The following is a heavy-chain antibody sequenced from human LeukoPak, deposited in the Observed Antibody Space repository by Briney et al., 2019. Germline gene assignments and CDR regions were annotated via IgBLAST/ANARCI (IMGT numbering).Heavy chain of an antibody. CDR3: ARRIAVAGNFDY. V-gene: IGHV3-74*01. CDR1: GFTFSSYW. J-gene: IGHJ4*02. D-gene: IGHD6-19*01. CDR2: INSDGSST. Sequence: GGSLRLSCAASGFTFSSYWMHWVRQAPGKGLVWVSRINSDGSSTSYADSVKGRFTISRDNAKNTLYLQINSLRAEDTAVYYCARRIAVAGNFDYWGQGTLVTVSS.